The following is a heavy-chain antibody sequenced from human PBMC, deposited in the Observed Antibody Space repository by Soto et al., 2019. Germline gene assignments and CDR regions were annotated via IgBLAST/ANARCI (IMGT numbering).Heavy chain of an antibody. CDR3: VGVVATILEGSFDY. CDR2: ISYDGSNK. Sequence: SLRLSCAASGFTFSRYGMHWVRQAPGKGLEWVAVISYDGSNKYYADSVKGRFTISRDNSKNTLYLQMNSLRAEDTAVYYCVGVVATILEGSFDYWGQGTLVTVSS. J-gene: IGHJ4*02. D-gene: IGHD5-12*01. CDR1: GFTFSRYG. V-gene: IGHV3-30*03.